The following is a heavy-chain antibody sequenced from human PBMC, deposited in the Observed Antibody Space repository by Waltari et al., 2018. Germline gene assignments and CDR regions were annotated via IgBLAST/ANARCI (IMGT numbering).Heavy chain of an antibody. J-gene: IGHJ4*02. Sequence: QVQLVQSGAEVKRPGASVKVSCKASGYTFTGNYIHWVRQAPGQGLEWMGWIHPNSGATDYVQKFQGRVTMTLDTSITTVYMELGWLGSEDTAIYYCARAWFNSGFDYWGQGSLVAVSS. V-gene: IGHV1-2*02. CDR3: ARAWFNSGFDY. CDR2: IHPNSGAT. CDR1: GYTFTGNY. D-gene: IGHD1-26*01.